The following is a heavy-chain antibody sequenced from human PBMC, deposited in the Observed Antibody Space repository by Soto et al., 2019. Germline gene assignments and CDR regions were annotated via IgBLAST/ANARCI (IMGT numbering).Heavy chain of an antibody. CDR2: ISWNSGSI. CDR1: GFTFDDYA. CDR3: AKATGAYYYYYMDV. Sequence: EVQLVESGGGLVQPGRSLRLSCAASGFTFDDYAMHWVRQAPGKGLVWVSGISWNSGSIGYADSVKGRFTISRDNAKNSLYLQMNSLRAEDTALYYCAKATGAYYYYYMDVWGKGTTVTVSS. V-gene: IGHV3-9*01. D-gene: IGHD3-10*01. J-gene: IGHJ6*03.